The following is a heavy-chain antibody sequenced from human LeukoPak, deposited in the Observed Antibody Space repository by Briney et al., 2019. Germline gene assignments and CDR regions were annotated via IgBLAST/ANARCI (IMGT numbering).Heavy chain of an antibody. D-gene: IGHD6-19*01. CDR2: IWYDGSNK. J-gene: IGHJ4*02. Sequence: GRSLRLSCAASGFTFSSYGMHWVRQAPGKGLEWVAVIWYDGSNKYYADSVKGRFTISRDNSKNTLYLQTNSLRAEDTAVYYCARDFYEQWLVRYYFDYWGQGTLVTVSS. CDR3: ARDFYEQWLVRYYFDY. V-gene: IGHV3-33*01. CDR1: GFTFSSYG.